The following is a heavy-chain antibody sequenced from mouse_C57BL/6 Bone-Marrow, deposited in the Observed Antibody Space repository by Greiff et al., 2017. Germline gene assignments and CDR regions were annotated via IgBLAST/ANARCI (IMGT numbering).Heavy chain of an antibody. CDR2: INPSNGGT. D-gene: IGHD2-3*01. J-gene: IGHJ3*01. Sequence: VQLQQPGTELVKPGASVKLSCKASGYTFTSYWMHWVKQRPGQGLEWIGNINPSNGGTNYNEKFKSKATLTVDKSYSTAYMQLSSLTSEDSAVYYCATGGYWDGYYAWFAYWGQGTLVTVSP. CDR3: ATGGYWDGYYAWFAY. CDR1: GYTFTSYW. V-gene: IGHV1-53*01.